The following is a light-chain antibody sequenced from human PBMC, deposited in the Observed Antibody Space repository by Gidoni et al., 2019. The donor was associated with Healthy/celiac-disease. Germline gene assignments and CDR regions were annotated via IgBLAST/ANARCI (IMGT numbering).Light chain of an antibody. CDR3: QQYYSTPPYT. Sequence: DIVMTQSPDFLAVSPGERATINCKSSQSVLYSSNNKNYLACFQQKPGQPPKLLIYWASTRESGVPDRFSGSGSGTAFTLTISSLQAEDVAVYYCQQYYSTPPYTFGQGTKLEIK. CDR2: WAS. CDR1: QSVLYSSNNKNY. V-gene: IGKV4-1*01. J-gene: IGKJ2*01.